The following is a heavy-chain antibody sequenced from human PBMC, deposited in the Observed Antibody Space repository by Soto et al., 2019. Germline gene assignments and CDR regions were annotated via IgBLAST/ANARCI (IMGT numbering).Heavy chain of an antibody. V-gene: IGHV5-10-1*01. J-gene: IGHJ5*02. D-gene: IGHD2-2*01. CDR3: ARLFCSTTTCDSWFDP. CDR1: GYTFTTFW. Sequence: PGESLKISCTGFGYTFTTFWVTWVRQMPGKGLEWMGRIDPRDSYVNYSPSFQGHVTISVDKSISTAYLQWGSLKASDTAMYYCARLFCSTTTCDSWFDPWGQGTLFTVSS. CDR2: IDPRDSYV.